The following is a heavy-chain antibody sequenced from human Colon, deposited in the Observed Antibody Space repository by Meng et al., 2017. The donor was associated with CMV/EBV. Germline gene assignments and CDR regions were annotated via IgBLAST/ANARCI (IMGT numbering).Heavy chain of an antibody. CDR2: ISSAGTNR. V-gene: IGHV3-30-3*01. D-gene: IGHD1-1*01. CDR3: ARGGGLDTLAAFDI. Sequence: GESLKISCAASGLILGDYVMHWVRQAPGKGLEWVAFISSAGTNRNYADAVKGRFTIPRDNSRNILYLQMNNLRPDDTAVYYCARGGGLDTLAAFDIWGQGTMVTVSS. CDR1: GLILGDYV. J-gene: IGHJ3*02.